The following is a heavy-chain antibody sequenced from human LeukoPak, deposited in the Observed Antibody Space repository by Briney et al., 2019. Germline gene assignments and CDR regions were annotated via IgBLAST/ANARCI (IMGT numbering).Heavy chain of an antibody. D-gene: IGHD3-10*01. J-gene: IGHJ4*02. V-gene: IGHV3-49*04. Sequence: GGSLRLSCAASGFTFSSYAMSWVRQAPGKGLEWVGFIRSKTYGGTTEYAASVKGRFTISRDDSKSIAYVQMNSLKTEDTAVYYCTRVRVRGVIYFDYWGQGTLVTVSS. CDR2: IRSKTYGGTT. CDR3: TRVRVRGVIYFDY. CDR1: GFTFSSYA.